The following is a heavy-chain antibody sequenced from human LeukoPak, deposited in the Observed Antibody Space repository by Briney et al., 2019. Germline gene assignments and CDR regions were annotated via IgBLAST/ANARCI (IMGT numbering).Heavy chain of an antibody. CDR3: AREMITNRGGYDS. Sequence: RASETLSLTCAVYGGSFSDYLWNWIRQPPGKGLERIGEISRSGYTNSNPSLKSRVTMSVDTSKNQFSLNLNTVTAADTAVYYCAREMITNRGGYDSWGQGTLVTVSS. D-gene: IGHD3-16*01. V-gene: IGHV4-34*01. J-gene: IGHJ4*02. CDR2: ISRSGYT. CDR1: GGSFSDYL.